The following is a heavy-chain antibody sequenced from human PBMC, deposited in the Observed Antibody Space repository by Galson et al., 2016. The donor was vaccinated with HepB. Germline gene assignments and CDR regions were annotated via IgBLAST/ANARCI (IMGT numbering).Heavy chain of an antibody. CDR1: GFTFATYA. CDR2: INAAGDST. V-gene: IGHV3-23*01. CDR3: AKAEAFGVFSPWFDP. J-gene: IGHJ5*02. D-gene: IGHD3-10*01. Sequence: SLRLSCAVSGFTFATYAMTWVRQAPGRGLEWVSIINAAGDSTHYADSVRGRFTISRDKSKNTLFLHMNSLRAEDTAIYYCAKAEAFGVFSPWFDPWGQGTLVTVSS.